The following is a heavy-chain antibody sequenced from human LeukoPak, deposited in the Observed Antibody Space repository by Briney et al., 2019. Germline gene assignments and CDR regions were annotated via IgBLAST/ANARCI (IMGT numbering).Heavy chain of an antibody. CDR2: IYYSGST. V-gene: IGHV4-59*01. J-gene: IGHJ4*02. CDR3: ARVIGSSPWFDY. CDR1: GGSISSYY. Sequence: PSETLSLTCTVSGGSISSYYWSWIRQPPGKGLEWIGYIYYSGSTNYNPSLKSRVTISVDTSKNQFSLKLSSVTAADTAVYYCARVIGSSPWFDYWGQGTLVTVSS. D-gene: IGHD6-13*01.